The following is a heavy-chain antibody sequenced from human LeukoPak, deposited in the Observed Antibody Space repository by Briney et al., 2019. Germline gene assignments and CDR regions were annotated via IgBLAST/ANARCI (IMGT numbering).Heavy chain of an antibody. V-gene: IGHV4-34*01. Sequence: PSETLSLTCAVYGGSFSGYYWSWIRQPPGKGLEWIGEINHSGSTNYNPSLKSRVTISVDTSKNQFSLKLSSVTAADTAVYYCARGLTTVSSYNWFDPWGQGTLVTVSS. CDR1: GGSFSGYY. J-gene: IGHJ5*02. CDR3: ARGLTTVSSYNWFDP. CDR2: INHSGST. D-gene: IGHD4-4*01.